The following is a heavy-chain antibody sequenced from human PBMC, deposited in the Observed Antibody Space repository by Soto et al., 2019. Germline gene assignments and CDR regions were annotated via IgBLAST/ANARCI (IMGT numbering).Heavy chain of an antibody. CDR3: ARHHGPTTSENWFDP. Sequence: QVHLVQSGVEVKTPGASVKVSCQASGYTFFTYDISWVRQAPGQGLEWMGWISTYSGDTKYAQKFQGRVTMTTDTSTPTAYLELRSLRSADTAVYYSARHHGPTTSENWFDPWCPGTLVTVSS. V-gene: IGHV1-18*01. D-gene: IGHD5-12*01. CDR1: GYTFFTYD. CDR2: ISTYSGDT. J-gene: IGHJ5*02.